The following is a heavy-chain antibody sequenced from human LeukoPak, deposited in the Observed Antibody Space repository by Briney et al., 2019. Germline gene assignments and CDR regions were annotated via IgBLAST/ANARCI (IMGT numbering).Heavy chain of an antibody. CDR1: GFTFSSYP. CDR3: ARGGGDFDS. D-gene: IGHD2-15*01. Sequence: GSLRLSCAASGFTFSSYPMNWVRQAPGRGLKWVSGLSDSGGNTYYADSVKGRFTISRDNSKNTLYLQMNSLRVEDTALYYCARGGGDFDSWGQGTLVTVSS. CDR2: LSDSGGNT. V-gene: IGHV3-23*01. J-gene: IGHJ4*02.